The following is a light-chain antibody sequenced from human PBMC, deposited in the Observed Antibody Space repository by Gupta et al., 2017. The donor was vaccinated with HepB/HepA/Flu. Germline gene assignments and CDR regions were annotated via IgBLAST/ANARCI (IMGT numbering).Light chain of an antibody. V-gene: IGKV1-12*01. J-gene: IGKJ4*01. CDR3: QQANSDSLT. Sequence: QMTQSTSSVSASVGDRVTITCRASQDISRWLAWYQQQPGTATQLLIYVASSLRSGVPSRCSGRGSGTDCMLTSSSLQPEDGATYYGQQANSDSLTFGEGTKVEIK. CDR1: QDISRW. CDR2: VAS.